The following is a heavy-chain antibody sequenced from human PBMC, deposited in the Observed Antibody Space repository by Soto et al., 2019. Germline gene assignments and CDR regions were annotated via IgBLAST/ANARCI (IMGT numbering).Heavy chain of an antibody. CDR1: GFTFSSYA. Sequence: GGALRLSGAASGFTFSSYAMHWVRQAPGKGLEWVAVISYDGSNKYYADSVKGRFTISRDNSKNTLYLQMNSLRAEDTAVYYCARGGSYAVSYYYYGMDVWGQGTTVTVSS. D-gene: IGHD1-26*01. V-gene: IGHV3-30-3*01. CDR3: ARGGSYAVSYYYYGMDV. J-gene: IGHJ6*02. CDR2: ISYDGSNK.